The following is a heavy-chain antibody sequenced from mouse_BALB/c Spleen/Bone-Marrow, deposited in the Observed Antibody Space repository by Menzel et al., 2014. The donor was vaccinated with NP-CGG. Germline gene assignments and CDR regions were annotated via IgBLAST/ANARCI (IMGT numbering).Heavy chain of an antibody. J-gene: IGHJ3*01. V-gene: IGHV4-1*02. Sequence: DVMLVESGGGLVQPGGSLKLSCAASGFDFSRYWMSWVRQAPGKGLEWIGEINPDSSTINYTPSLKDKFIISRDNAKNTLYLQMSKVGSEDTALYYCARLSYYGRFAYWGQGTLVTVSA. CDR1: GFDFSRYW. CDR3: ARLSYYGRFAY. D-gene: IGHD1-1*01. CDR2: INPDSSTI.